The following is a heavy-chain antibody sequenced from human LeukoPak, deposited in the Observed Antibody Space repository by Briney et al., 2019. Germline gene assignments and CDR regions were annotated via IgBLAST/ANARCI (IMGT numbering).Heavy chain of an antibody. Sequence: PGGSLRLSCAASGFTFSNYAIHWVRQAPGKGLEWVSSISSSSSYIYYADSVKGRFTISRDNAKNSLYLQMNSLRAEDTAVYYCARYGSFPGEDFDYWGQGTLVTVSS. CDR3: ARYGSFPGEDFDY. J-gene: IGHJ4*02. V-gene: IGHV3-21*01. CDR1: GFTFSNYA. CDR2: ISSSSSYI. D-gene: IGHD1-26*01.